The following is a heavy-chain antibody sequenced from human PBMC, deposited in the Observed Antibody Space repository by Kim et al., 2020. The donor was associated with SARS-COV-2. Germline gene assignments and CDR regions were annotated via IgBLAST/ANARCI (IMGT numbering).Heavy chain of an antibody. J-gene: IGHJ4*02. CDR3: ARGQPLDY. CDR2: ISYSGNS. Sequence: SETLSLTCSVSGGSIRSGAKFWTWIRQHPAKGLEWIGYISYSGNSHYSPSLRSRVSISLQTSENQFSLELTSVTAADTAVYYCARGQPLDYWGQGILVTV. D-gene: IGHD2-2*01. CDR1: GGSIRSGAKF. V-gene: IGHV4-31*03.